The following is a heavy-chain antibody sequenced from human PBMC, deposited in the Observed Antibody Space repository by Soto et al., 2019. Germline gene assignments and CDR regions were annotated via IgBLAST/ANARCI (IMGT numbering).Heavy chain of an antibody. D-gene: IGHD3-10*01. Sequence: EVQLLESGGGLVQPGGSLRLSCAASGFTFSSYAMSWVRQAPGKGLEWVSAISGSGGSTYYADSVKGRFTISRDKSKNKLYLQMNSLRAEETAVYYCAKETTRGSRGFIGWFESDGYFDYWGQGTLVTVSS. CDR1: GFTFSSYA. CDR3: AKETTRGSRGFIGWFESDGYFDY. J-gene: IGHJ4*02. CDR2: ISGSGGST. V-gene: IGHV3-23*01.